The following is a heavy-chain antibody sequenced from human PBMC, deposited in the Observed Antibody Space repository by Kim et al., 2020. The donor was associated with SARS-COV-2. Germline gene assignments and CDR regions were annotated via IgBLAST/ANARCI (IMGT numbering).Heavy chain of an antibody. V-gene: IGHV3-48*02. Sequence: VQSRFTLSRDHAKNSLYLQMDSRRDEDTAVYYCARETYDYIWVSYRYLFDYWGQGTLVTVSS. D-gene: IGHD3-16*02. J-gene: IGHJ4*02. CDR3: ARETYDYIWVSYRYLFDY.